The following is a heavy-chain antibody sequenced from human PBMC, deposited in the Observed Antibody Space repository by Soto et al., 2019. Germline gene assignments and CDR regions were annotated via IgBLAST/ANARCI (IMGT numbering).Heavy chain of an antibody. Sequence: QEQLVQSGGEVKKPGSSVRVSCKASGGTFGSYAISWVRQAPGQGLEWMGGIVPMFTTPKYAQSFPGRVTITADASTVDMDLRSLTSEYTAVYFCARDGFSGRYYPYWGQGTLVTVSS. D-gene: IGHD1-26*01. CDR1: GGTFGSYA. CDR3: ARDGFSGRYYPY. V-gene: IGHV1-69*01. CDR2: IVPMFTTP. J-gene: IGHJ4*02.